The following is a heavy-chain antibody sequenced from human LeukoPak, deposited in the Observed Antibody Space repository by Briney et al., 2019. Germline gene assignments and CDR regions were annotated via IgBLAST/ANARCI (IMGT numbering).Heavy chain of an antibody. CDR1: GFTFSSYG. CDR2: IRYDGSNK. Sequence: GGSLRLSCAASGFTFSSYGMHWVRQAPGKGLEWVAFIRYDGSNKYYADSVKGRFTISRDNSMNTVYIQMNSLRGEDTAVYYCAKDQGCSSTSCYHYYYYYYMDVWGKGTTVTVSS. V-gene: IGHV3-30*02. CDR3: AKDQGCSSTSCYHYYYYYYMDV. J-gene: IGHJ6*03. D-gene: IGHD2-2*01.